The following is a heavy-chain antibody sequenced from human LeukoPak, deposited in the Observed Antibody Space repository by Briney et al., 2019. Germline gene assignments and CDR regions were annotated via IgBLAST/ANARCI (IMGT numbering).Heavy chain of an antibody. D-gene: IGHD3-22*01. CDR3: AKDRRSGYYYTIDY. Sequence: GGSLRLSCAASGFTFSSYGMHWVRQAPGKGLEWVAVISYDGSNKYYADSVKGRFTISRDNSRNTLYLQINGLRGEDTAVYYCAKDRRSGYYYTIDYWGQGSLVTVSS. J-gene: IGHJ4*02. V-gene: IGHV3-30*18. CDR2: ISYDGSNK. CDR1: GFTFSSYG.